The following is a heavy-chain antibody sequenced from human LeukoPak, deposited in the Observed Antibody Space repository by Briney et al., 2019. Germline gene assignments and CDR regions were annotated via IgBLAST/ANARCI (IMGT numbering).Heavy chain of an antibody. CDR2: ISCSSSTI. V-gene: IGHV3-48*01. CDR3: AREVRPTHYDFWSGYYGGAFDI. D-gene: IGHD3-3*01. Sequence: PGGSLRLSCAASGFTFSSYSMNWVRQAPGKGLEWVSYISCSSSTIYYADSVKGRFTISRDNAKNSLYLQMNSLRAEDTAVYYCAREVRPTHYDFWSGYYGGAFDIWGQGTMVTVSS. CDR1: GFTFSSYS. J-gene: IGHJ3*02.